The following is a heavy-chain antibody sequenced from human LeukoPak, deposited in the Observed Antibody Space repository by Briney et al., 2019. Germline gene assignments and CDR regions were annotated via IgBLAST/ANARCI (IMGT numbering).Heavy chain of an antibody. D-gene: IGHD6-19*01. V-gene: IGHV3-30*02. CDR3: AKGSKAVLFTRDHYMDV. Sequence: PGGSLRLSCAASGFTFSSYDIHRVRQAPGKGLEWVAFIRYDGSNKYYADSVRGRFTISRDNSKNTLYLQMNSLRAEDTAVYFCAKGSKAVLFTRDHYMDVWGKGTTVTISS. J-gene: IGHJ6*03. CDR2: IRYDGSNK. CDR1: GFTFSSYD.